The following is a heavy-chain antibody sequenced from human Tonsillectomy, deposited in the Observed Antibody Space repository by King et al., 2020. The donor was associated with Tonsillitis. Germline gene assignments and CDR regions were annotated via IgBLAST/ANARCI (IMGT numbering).Heavy chain of an antibody. D-gene: IGHD3-16*01. Sequence: QLVQSGAEVKKPGASLKVSCKVSGYTLSELSMHWVRQAPGKGLEHMGGFNLEEGETTYAQKFQGRVTMTEDTSTDTAYMELSSLRSDDTAMYYCATRLFWVGGDSWGQGTLVTVSS. CDR2: FNLEEGET. V-gene: IGHV1-24*01. J-gene: IGHJ5*01. CDR3: ATRLFWVGGDS. CDR1: GYTLSELS.